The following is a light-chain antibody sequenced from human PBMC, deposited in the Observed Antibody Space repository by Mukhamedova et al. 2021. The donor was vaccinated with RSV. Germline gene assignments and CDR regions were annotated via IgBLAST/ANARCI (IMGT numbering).Light chain of an antibody. Sequence: SIAKNLAWYQQRPGQAPRLLIYAASTRATGIPSRFSASESGTEFTLTITSLQSEDSAVYYCQQYNNRPPNTFGQGTKVEMK. J-gene: IGKJ2*01. CDR2: AAS. CDR3: QQYNNRPPNT. V-gene: IGKV3-15*01. CDR1: SIAKN.